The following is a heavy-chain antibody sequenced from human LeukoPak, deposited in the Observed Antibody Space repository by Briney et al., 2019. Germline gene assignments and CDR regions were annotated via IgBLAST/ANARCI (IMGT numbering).Heavy chain of an antibody. V-gene: IGHV3-69-1*01. D-gene: IGHD3-16*02. CDR1: AFAFSSYT. J-gene: IGHJ4*02. Sequence: GGSLRLSCAASAFAFSSYTMNWVRQAPGRGLEWVSSISSSSTIYYADSVKGRFTISRDNAKNSLYLQMDSLRAEDTAVYYCARDRNYDYIWGSYRPDYFDYWGQGTLVTVSS. CDR3: ARDRNYDYIWGSYRPDYFDY. CDR2: ISSSSTI.